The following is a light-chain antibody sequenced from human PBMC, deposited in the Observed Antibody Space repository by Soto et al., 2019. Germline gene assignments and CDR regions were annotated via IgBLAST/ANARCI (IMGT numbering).Light chain of an antibody. CDR2: WAS. Sequence: DIVMTQSPDSLAVSLGERATTTCNSSQSFFFSSNNNTYLAWYQQKPRQPPRLFIYWASTRDSGVPDRFSGSGSGTDFTLTISSLQAEDVAVDYGQQYYSTPITFGGGTKVEIK. CDR1: QSFFFSSNNNTY. CDR3: QQYYSTPIT. V-gene: IGKV4-1*01. J-gene: IGKJ4*01.